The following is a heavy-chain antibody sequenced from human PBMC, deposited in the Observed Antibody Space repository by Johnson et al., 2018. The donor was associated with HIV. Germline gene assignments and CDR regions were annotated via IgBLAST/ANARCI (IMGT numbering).Heavy chain of an antibody. CDR1: GFTFDDYG. V-gene: IGHV3-20*04. CDR2: INWNGGST. Sequence: VHLVESGGGVVRPGGSLRLSCAASGFTFDDYGMTWVRQAPGKGLEWVSGINWNGGSTGYVDSVKGRFTISRDNAKNSLYLQMNSLRAEDTALYYCAIGIVVVTRGPGSDAFDIWGQGTMVTVSS. J-gene: IGHJ3*02. CDR3: AIGIVVVTRGPGSDAFDI. D-gene: IGHD3-22*01.